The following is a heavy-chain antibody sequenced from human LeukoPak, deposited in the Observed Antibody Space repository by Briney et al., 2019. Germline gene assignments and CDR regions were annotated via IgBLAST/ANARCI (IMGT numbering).Heavy chain of an antibody. J-gene: IGHJ4*02. CDR1: GFTFSSYW. D-gene: IGHD6-19*01. V-gene: IGHV3-7*01. CDR2: IKKDGSEK. Sequence: GGSLRLSCAVSGFTFSSYWMTWVRQAPGKGLEWVANIKKDGSEKYYVDSVKGRFTISRDNAKNSLYLQMNSLRAEDTDVYYCKRFGYSSVWSFDYWGQGTLVTVSS. CDR3: KRFGYSSVWSFDY.